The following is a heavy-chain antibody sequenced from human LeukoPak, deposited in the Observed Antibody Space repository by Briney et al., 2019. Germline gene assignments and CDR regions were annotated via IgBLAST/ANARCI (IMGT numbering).Heavy chain of an antibody. V-gene: IGHV4-30-4*01. CDR3: AREVDDSSGYRYFDY. CDR2: IYYSGST. CDR1: GGSISSGDYY. Sequence: PSETLSLTCTVSGGSISSGDYYWSWIRQPPGKGLEWNGYIYYSGSTYYNPSLKSRVTISVDTSKILFSLKLSSVTAADRAVYYCAREVDDSSGYRYFDYWGQGTRVTVSS. D-gene: IGHD3-22*01. J-gene: IGHJ4*02.